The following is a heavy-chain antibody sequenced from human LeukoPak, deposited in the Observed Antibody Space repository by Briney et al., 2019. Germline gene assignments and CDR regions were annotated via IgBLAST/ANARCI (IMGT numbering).Heavy chain of an antibody. V-gene: IGHV7-4-1*02. Sequence: ASVKGSCTASGYTFTSYAMNWVRQAPGQGLEWMGWINTNTGNPTYAQGCSRRFVFSLDTSVSTAYLQISGLKAEDTAVYYCAREQTGTFTFWFDPWGQGTLVTVSS. CDR1: GYTFTSYA. J-gene: IGHJ5*02. D-gene: IGHD1-1*01. CDR2: INTNTGNP. CDR3: AREQTGTFTFWFDP.